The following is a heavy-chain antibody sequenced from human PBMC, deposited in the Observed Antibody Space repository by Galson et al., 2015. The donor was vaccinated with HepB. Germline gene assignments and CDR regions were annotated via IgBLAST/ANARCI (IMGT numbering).Heavy chain of an antibody. J-gene: IGHJ5*02. CDR1: GFTFDDYA. Sequence: SLRLSCAASGFTFDDYAMHWVRQAPGKGLEWVSGISWNSGSIGYADSVKGRFTISRDNAKNSLYLQMNSLRAEDTAVYYCARSLGVPAALTRGWFDPWGQGTLVTVSS. CDR2: ISWNSGSI. V-gene: IGHV3-9*01. CDR3: ARSLGVPAALTRGWFDP. D-gene: IGHD2-2*01.